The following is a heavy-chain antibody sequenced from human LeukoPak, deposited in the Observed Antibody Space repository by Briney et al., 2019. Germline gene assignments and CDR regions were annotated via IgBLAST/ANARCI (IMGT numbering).Heavy chain of an antibody. CDR3: AKDKHDYCSYYRMDV. CDR2: ISWNSGSI. V-gene: IGHV3-9*03. Sequence: GGSLRLSCAASGFTFDDYAMHWVRQAPGKGLEWVSGISWNSGSIGYADSVKGRFTISRDNAKNSLYLQMNSLRAEDMALYYCAKDKHDYCSYYRMDVWGKGTTITVSS. J-gene: IGHJ6*04. D-gene: IGHD1-1*01. CDR1: GFTFDDYA.